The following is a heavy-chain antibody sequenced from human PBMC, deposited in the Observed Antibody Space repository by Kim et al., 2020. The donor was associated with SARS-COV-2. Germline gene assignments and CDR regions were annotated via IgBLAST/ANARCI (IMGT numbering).Heavy chain of an antibody. CDR1: GFTFSSYA. J-gene: IGHJ6*02. CDR2: ISYDGSNK. CDR3: ASLLEGADGMDV. V-gene: IGHV3-30*04. Sequence: GGSLRLSCAASGFTFSSYAMHWVRQAPGKGLEWVAVISYDGSNKYYADSVKGRFTISRDNSKNTLYLQMNSLRAEDTAVYYCASLLEGADGMDVWGQGTTVTVSS. D-gene: IGHD3-16*01.